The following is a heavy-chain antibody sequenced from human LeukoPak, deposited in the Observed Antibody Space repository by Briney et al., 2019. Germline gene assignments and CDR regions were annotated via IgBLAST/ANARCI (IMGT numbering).Heavy chain of an antibody. V-gene: IGHV1-18*01. Sequence: ASVKVSCKASGYTFTSYGISWVRQAPGQGLEWMGWISAYNGNTNYAQKLQGRVTMTTDTSTSTAYMELRSLRSDDTAVYYCARDYEGRWELLDRVAFDIWGQGTMVTVSS. J-gene: IGHJ3*02. CDR2: ISAYNGNT. D-gene: IGHD1-26*01. CDR3: ARDYEGRWELLDRVAFDI. CDR1: GYTFTSYG.